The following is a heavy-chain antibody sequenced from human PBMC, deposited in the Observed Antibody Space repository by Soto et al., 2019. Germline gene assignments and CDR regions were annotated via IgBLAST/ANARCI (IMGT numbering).Heavy chain of an antibody. D-gene: IGHD5-18*01. V-gene: IGHV4-4*02. Sequence: QVQLQESGPGLVKPSGTLSLTCAVSGGSISSNNWWSWVRQPPGKGLEWIGEIYHSGSINYNPSLNSRVTISVDKSKNHFSLNLISVTAADTAVYYCARAARGYSYSYYRGQGTLVTVSS. J-gene: IGHJ4*02. CDR2: IYHSGSI. CDR3: ARAARGYSYSYY. CDR1: GGSISSNNW.